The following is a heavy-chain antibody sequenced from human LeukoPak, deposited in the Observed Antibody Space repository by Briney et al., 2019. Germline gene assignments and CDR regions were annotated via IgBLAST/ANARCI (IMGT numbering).Heavy chain of an antibody. D-gene: IGHD3-10*01. CDR2: FNWNGGST. J-gene: IGHJ4*02. V-gene: IGHV3-20*04. CDR1: GFTFDDYG. CDR3: ARDLYYGSGSYYIDY. Sequence: GGSLRLSCAASGFTFDDYGMSWVRQAPGKGLEWVSGFNWNGGSTGYADSVKGRFTISRDNAKNSLYLQMNSLRAEDTALYYCARDLYYGSGSYYIDYWGQGTLVTVSS.